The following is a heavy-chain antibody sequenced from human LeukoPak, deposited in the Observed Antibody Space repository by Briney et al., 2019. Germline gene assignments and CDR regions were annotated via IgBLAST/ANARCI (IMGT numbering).Heavy chain of an antibody. V-gene: IGHV3-74*01. Sequence: PLGSLRLSRAASGFTLSSYWMHWVPQGPRKRLVWVSRINSDGISTSYADSVKGRFTISRDNAKNTLYLQMNSLRADDTAVYYCAKGGATVIDYWGQGTLVTVSS. J-gene: IGHJ4*02. CDR1: GFTLSSYW. D-gene: IGHD4-17*01. CDR3: AKGGATVIDY. CDR2: INSDGIST.